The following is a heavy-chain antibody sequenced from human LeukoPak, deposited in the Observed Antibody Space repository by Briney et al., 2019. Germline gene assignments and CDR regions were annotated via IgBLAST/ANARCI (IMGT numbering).Heavy chain of an antibody. CDR1: GYTFTSYA. CDR2: INTNTGNP. Sequence: ASVKVSCKASGYTFTSYAMNWGRQAPGQGLEWMGWINTNTGNPMYAQGFTGRFVFSLDTSVSTAYLQISSLKAEDTAVYYCAREGEVDILTGYEFDYWGQGTLVTVSS. J-gene: IGHJ4*02. CDR3: AREGEVDILTGYEFDY. V-gene: IGHV7-4-1*02. D-gene: IGHD3-9*01.